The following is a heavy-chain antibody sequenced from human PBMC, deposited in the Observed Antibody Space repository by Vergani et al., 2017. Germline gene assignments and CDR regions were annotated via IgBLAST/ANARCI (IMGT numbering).Heavy chain of an antibody. CDR2: IYYSGST. V-gene: IGHV4-39*01. J-gene: IGHJ3*01. D-gene: IGHD3-3*01. CDR1: GGSISSSSHY. Sequence: QLQLQESGPGLVKPSETLSLTCTVSGGSISSSSHYWGWIRQPPGKGLEWIGSIYYSGSTRYNPSLKRRGTISVDQSKSQFSLKLSSVTAADAAVYYCSSEVYDFWSGYSVAFDVWGQGTMVTVAS. CDR3: SSEVYDFWSGYSVAFDV.